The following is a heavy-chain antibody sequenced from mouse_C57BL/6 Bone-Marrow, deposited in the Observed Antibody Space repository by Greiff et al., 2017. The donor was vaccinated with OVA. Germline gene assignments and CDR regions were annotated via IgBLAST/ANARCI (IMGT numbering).Heavy chain of an antibody. CDR3: TRWGWLAMDY. V-gene: IGHV1-15*01. D-gene: IGHD2-2*01. CDR1: GYTFTDYE. CDR2: IDPETGGT. J-gene: IGHJ4*01. Sequence: LVESGAELVRPGASVTLSCKASGYTFTDYEMHWVKQTPVHGLEWIGAIDPETGGTAYNQKFKGKAILTADKSSSTAYMELRSLTSEDSAVYYCTRWGWLAMDYWGQGTSVTVSS.